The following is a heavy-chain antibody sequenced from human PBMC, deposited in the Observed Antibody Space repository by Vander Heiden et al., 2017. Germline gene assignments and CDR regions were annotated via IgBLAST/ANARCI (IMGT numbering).Heavy chain of an antibody. CDR3: TTSYYDFWSGIN. CDR2: IKSKTDGGTT. Sequence: EVQLVESGGGLVKPGGSLRLSCAASGFTFSNAWMSWVRQAPGKGLKWVGRIKSKTDGGTTDYAAPVKGRFTISRDDSKNTLYLQMNSLKTEDTAVYYCTTSYYDFWSGINWGQGTLVTVSS. D-gene: IGHD3-3*01. CDR1: GFTFSNAW. J-gene: IGHJ4*02. V-gene: IGHV3-15*01.